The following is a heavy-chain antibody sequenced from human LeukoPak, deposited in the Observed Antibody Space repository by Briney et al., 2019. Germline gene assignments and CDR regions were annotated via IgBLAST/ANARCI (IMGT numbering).Heavy chain of an antibody. V-gene: IGHV3-30*03. CDR3: SRGKNSDCYSGLDY. CDR1: GFTFSNYG. J-gene: IGHJ4*02. CDR2: ISYDGSNK. Sequence: GGSLRLSCAASGFTFSNYGIPWVRQAPGKGLEWVAVISYDGSNKYYADSVKGRFTVSRDNPSNTLFLQINSLSAEDTALYYCSRGKNSDCYSGLDYWGQGILVIVSS. D-gene: IGHD2-21*02.